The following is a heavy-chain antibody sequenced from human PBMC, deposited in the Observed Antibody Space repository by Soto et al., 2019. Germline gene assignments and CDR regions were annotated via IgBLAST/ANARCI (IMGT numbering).Heavy chain of an antibody. J-gene: IGHJ5*02. Sequence: SETLSLTCTVSGDSVSSGDYYWTWIRQPPGKGLEWVGHIYFSGRTNYIPSLESRVTISLDTSKNQFSLKLTSVTAADTAVYYCARVPIDTYMIYWSDPWGQGTLVTAPQ. CDR2: IYFSGRT. V-gene: IGHV4-61*08. D-gene: IGHD3-16*01. CDR3: ARVPIDTYMIYWSDP. CDR1: GDSVSSGDYY.